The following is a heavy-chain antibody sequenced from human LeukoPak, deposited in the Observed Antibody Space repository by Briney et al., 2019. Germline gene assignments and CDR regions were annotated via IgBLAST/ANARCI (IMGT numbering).Heavy chain of an antibody. J-gene: IGHJ4*02. Sequence: PGGSLRLSCVASGFTFSRYGMHWVRQAPGKGLEWVALIWHDGSSKDHADSVKGRFTISRDNSKNTLYLQMNSLRAEDTAVYYCTRENPELAKPIDYWGQGTLVTVSS. D-gene: IGHD6-13*01. CDR1: GFTFSRYG. V-gene: IGHV3-33*01. CDR3: TRENPELAKPIDY. CDR2: IWHDGSSK.